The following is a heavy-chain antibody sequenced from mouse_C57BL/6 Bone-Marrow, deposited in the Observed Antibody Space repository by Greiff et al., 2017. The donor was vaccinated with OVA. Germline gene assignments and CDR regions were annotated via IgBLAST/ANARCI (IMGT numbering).Heavy chain of an antibody. CDR1: GYTFTSYW. CDR3: ATYSNSWYFDV. V-gene: IGHV1-74*01. Sequence: QVQLKQPGAELVKPGASVKVSCKASGYTFTSYWMHWVKQRPGQGLEWIGRIHPSDSDTNYNQKFKGKATLTVDKSSSTAYRQLSSLTSEDSAVYYCATYSNSWYFDVWGTGTTVTVSS. CDR2: IHPSDSDT. J-gene: IGHJ1*03. D-gene: IGHD2-5*01.